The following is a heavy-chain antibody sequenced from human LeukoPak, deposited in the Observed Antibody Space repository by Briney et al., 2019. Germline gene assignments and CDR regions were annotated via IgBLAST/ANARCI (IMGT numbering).Heavy chain of an antibody. D-gene: IGHD4-17*01. CDR1: GGTFSSYA. J-gene: IGHJ4*02. CDR2: IIPILGIA. CDR3: ATDVRPSYGDYDYGY. Sequence: GASVKVSCKASGGTFSSYAISWVRQAPGQGLEWMGRIIPILGIANYAQKFQGRVTMTEDTSTDTAYMELSSLRSEDTAVYYCATDVRPSYGDYDYGYWGQGTLVTVSS. V-gene: IGHV1-69*04.